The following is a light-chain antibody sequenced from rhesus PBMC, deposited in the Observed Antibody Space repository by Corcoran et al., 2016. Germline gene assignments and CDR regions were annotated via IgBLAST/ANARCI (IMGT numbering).Light chain of an antibody. CDR3: QKYSSSPT. Sequence: QVILTQSPATLSLSPGERATLSCRASQSVSSYLAWYQQKPGQAPRRLIYGASSRATGIPDRFSGRGAGTEFTLTFSSLEPEDFVVYYCQKYSSSPTFGQGTKVEIK. J-gene: IGKJ1*01. V-gene: IGKV3-53*01. CDR1: QSVSSY. CDR2: GAS.